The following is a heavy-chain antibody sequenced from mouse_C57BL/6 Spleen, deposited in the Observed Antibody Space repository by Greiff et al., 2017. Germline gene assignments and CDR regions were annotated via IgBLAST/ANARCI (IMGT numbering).Heavy chain of an antibody. CDR3: AREDLGIFYYFDY. J-gene: IGHJ2*01. CDR1: GYAFSSSW. CDR2: IYPGDGDT. D-gene: IGHD4-1*01. V-gene: IGHV1-82*01. Sequence: QVQLQQSGPELVKPGASVKISCKASGYAFSSSWMNWVKQRPGKGLEWIGRIYPGDGDTNYNGKFKGKATLTADKSSSTAYMQLSSLTSEDSAVYFCAREDLGIFYYFDYWGQGTTLTVSS.